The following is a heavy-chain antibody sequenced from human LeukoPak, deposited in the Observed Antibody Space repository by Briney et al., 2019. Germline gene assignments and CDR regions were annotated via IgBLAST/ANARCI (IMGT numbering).Heavy chain of an antibody. Sequence: PGGSLRLSCAASGFTFSSSAMSWVRQAPGKGLEWVSTISGSGGNTHSADSVKGRFTISRDNSKNTLYLQMNSLRAEDTAVYYCASHGCGGTCYSSFDYWGQGTLLTVSS. V-gene: IGHV3-23*01. CDR2: ISGSGGNT. D-gene: IGHD2-15*01. CDR1: GFTFSSSA. CDR3: ASHGCGGTCYSSFDY. J-gene: IGHJ4*02.